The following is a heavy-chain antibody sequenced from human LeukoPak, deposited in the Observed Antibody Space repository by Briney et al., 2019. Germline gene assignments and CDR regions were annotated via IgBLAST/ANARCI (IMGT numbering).Heavy chain of an antibody. Sequence: PSETLSLTCTVSGGSISSSSYYWGWIRQPPGKGLEWIGSIHYSGTTYYNPSLKSRITISVDTSENQFSLKLSSVTAADTALYYCARVVASTSIDSWGQGILVTVSS. CDR2: IHYSGTT. V-gene: IGHV4-39*01. D-gene: IGHD2-15*01. J-gene: IGHJ4*02. CDR1: GGSISSSSYY. CDR3: ARVVASTSIDS.